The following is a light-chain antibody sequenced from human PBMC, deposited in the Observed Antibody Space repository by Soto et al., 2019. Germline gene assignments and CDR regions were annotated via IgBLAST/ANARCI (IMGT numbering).Light chain of an antibody. Sequence: IVFTHSPVTRSLPQGEGATLSSGASQNVDTKYLAWYQFKPGQAPRLIIFGASGRATGIPDRFSGSGSGTDFTLTISRLEPEDFAVYYCQQYGSLSWTFGQGTKVDIK. J-gene: IGKJ1*01. V-gene: IGKV3-20*01. CDR3: QQYGSLSWT. CDR1: QNVDTKY. CDR2: GAS.